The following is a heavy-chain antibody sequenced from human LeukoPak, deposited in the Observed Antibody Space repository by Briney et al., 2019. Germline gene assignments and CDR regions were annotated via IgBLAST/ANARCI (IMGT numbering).Heavy chain of an antibody. J-gene: IGHJ4*02. V-gene: IGHV3-23*01. CDR2: ISGSGGST. CDR3: AKDISQGYTFGSIEEDY. Sequence: GGSLRLSCAASGFTFSSYAMSWVHQAPGKGLEWVSAISGSGGSTYYADSVKGRFTISRDNSKNTLYLQMNSLGADDTAVYFCAKDISQGYTFGSIEEDYWGQGTLVTVSS. D-gene: IGHD5-18*01. CDR1: GFTFSSYA.